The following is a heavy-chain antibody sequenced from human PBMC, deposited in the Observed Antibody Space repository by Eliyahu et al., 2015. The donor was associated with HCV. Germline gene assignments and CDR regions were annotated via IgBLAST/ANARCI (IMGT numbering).Heavy chain of an antibody. V-gene: IGHV4-61*02. D-gene: IGHD6-19*01. CDR1: GGSISSGSSY. Sequence: QLQLQESGPGLVKPSQTLSLTCAVSGGSISSGSSYWSWIRQPAGKELEWIGRIYTTGSTTYNPSLYSRVTMSLDTSKNQFSLELSSVTAADTAVYYCARESEEQWLINPFDYWGQGTLVTVSS. J-gene: IGHJ4*02. CDR3: ARESEEQWLINPFDY. CDR2: IYTTGST.